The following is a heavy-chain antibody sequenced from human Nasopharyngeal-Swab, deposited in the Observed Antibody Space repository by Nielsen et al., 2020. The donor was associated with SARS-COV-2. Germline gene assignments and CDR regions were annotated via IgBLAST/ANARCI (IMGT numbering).Heavy chain of an antibody. CDR3: ARERITVAGSFDY. CDR1: GFTVSSNY. Sequence: GESLKISCAASGFTVSSNYMSWVRQAPGKGLEWVSVIYNDGSTFYADSVKGRFTVSRDNSKNTLYLQMSSLRADDTAVYFCARERITVAGSFDYWGQGTLLTVSS. D-gene: IGHD6-19*01. V-gene: IGHV3-53*01. J-gene: IGHJ4*02. CDR2: IYNDGST.